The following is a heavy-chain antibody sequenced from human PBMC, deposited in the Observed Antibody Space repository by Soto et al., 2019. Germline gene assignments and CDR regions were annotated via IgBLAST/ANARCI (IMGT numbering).Heavy chain of an antibody. J-gene: IGHJ6*02. CDR3: ARGDYDILTGYSRYGMDV. V-gene: IGHV3-21*01. Sequence: EVQLVESGGGLVKPGGSLRLSCAASGFTFSSYSMNWVRQAPGKGLEWVSSISSSSSYIYYADSVKGRFTTSRDNAKNSLYLQMNSLRAEDTAVYYCARGDYDILTGYSRYGMDVWGQGTTVTVSS. CDR1: GFTFSSYS. CDR2: ISSSSSYI. D-gene: IGHD3-9*01.